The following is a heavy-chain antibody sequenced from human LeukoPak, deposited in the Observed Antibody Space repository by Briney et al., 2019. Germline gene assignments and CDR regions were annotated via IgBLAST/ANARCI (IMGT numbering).Heavy chain of an antibody. J-gene: IGHJ6*03. CDR3: ARAGYCSSTSCYYYYYYMDV. V-gene: IGHV3-7*01. CDR2: IKQDGSEK. CDR1: GFTFSSYW. Sequence: GGSLRLSYAASGFTFSSYWMSWVRQAPGKGLEWVANIKQDGSEKYYVDSVKGRFTISRDNAKNSLYLQMNSLRAEDTAVYYCARAGYCSSTSCYYYYYYMDVWGKGTTVTVSS. D-gene: IGHD2-2*01.